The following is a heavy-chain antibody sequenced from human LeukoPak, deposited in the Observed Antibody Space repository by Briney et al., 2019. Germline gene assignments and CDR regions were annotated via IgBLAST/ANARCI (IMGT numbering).Heavy chain of an antibody. Sequence: PSGTLSLTCTVSGGSVSSGSYYWSWIRQPPGKGLEWIGYIYYSGGTNYNPSLKSRVTISVDTSKNQFSLKLSSVTAADTAVYYCARAGGRAVAGLFDYWGQGTLVTVSS. V-gene: IGHV4-61*01. CDR3: ARAGGRAVAGLFDY. CDR2: IYYSGGT. D-gene: IGHD6-19*01. CDR1: GGSVSSGSYY. J-gene: IGHJ4*02.